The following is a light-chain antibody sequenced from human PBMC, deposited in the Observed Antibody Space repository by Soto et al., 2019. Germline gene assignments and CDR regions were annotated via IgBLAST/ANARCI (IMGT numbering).Light chain of an antibody. Sequence: DIQMTQTPATLSAFAGDRVTVTCRASQSVSSWVAWYQEKPGRGPKLLIYDASTWQSGVPSRFIGSGSGTEFTLTISSLQPEDFATYYCQQASSLPWTFGQGTKVDIK. CDR3: QQASSLPWT. V-gene: IGKV1-12*02. J-gene: IGKJ1*01. CDR2: DAS. CDR1: QSVSSW.